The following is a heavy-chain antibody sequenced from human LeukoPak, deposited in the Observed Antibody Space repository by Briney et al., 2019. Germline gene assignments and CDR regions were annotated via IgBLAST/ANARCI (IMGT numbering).Heavy chain of an antibody. J-gene: IGHJ4*02. D-gene: IGHD1-26*01. CDR2: IIPIFGTA. CDR3: ARMGTSGSYNYFDY. CDR1: GGTFISYA. V-gene: IGHV1-69*01. Sequence: AVKVSCKASGGTFISYAISWVRQAPGQGLEWMGGIIPIFGTANYAQKFQGRVTITADESTSTAHMELSSLRSEDTAVYYCARMGTSGSYNYFDYWGQGTLVTVSS.